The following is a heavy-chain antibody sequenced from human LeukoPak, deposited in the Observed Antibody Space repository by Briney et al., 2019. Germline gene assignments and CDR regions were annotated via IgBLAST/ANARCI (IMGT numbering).Heavy chain of an antibody. J-gene: IGHJ6*03. CDR3: ALSVKYYYDSSGYPYYYYYMDV. Sequence: ASVKVSCKASGYTFTSYGISWVRQAPGQGLEWMGWISAYNGNTNYAQKLQGRVTMTTDTSTSTAYMELSSLRSEDTAVYYCALSVKYYYDSSGYPYYYYYMDVWGKGTTVTISS. CDR1: GYTFTSYG. CDR2: ISAYNGNT. V-gene: IGHV1-18*01. D-gene: IGHD3-22*01.